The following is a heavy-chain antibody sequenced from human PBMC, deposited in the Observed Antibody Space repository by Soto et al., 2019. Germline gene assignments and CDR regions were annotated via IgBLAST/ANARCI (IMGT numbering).Heavy chain of an antibody. J-gene: IGHJ4*02. CDR3: ARAPEAPPFFGGVRPYFFDY. D-gene: IGHD3-3*01. V-gene: IGHV4-31*03. CDR1: GASISSGGSY. CDR2: IFYRGRF. Sequence: QVPLQESGPGLVKPSQTLSLTCTVSGASISSGGSYWSWIRQRPGKGLEWIGYIFYRGRFYYTPCVQGRVNKSAATYKENSTPRPTSVTAADTPVYYCARAPEAPPFFGGVRPYFFDYWGQGTLVTVSS.